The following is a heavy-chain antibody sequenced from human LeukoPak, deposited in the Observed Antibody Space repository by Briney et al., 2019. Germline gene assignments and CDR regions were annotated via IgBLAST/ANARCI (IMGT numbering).Heavy chain of an antibody. CDR3: AKDRVRYCGGLFDY. Sequence: PGGSLRLSCAASGFTFSSYAMSWVRQAPGKGLEWVSTINGGGVNTHYADSVGGRFTISRDNSKNTLYLQMNSLRAEDTAVYYCAKDRVRYCGGLFDYWGQGTLVTVSS. D-gene: IGHD2-21*01. V-gene: IGHV3-23*01. J-gene: IGHJ4*02. CDR2: INGGGVNT. CDR1: GFTFSSYA.